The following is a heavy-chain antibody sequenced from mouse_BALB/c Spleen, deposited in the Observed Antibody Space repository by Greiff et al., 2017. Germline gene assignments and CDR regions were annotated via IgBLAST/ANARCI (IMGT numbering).Heavy chain of an antibody. CDR2: ISYSGST. CDR3: ARCDPYAMYY. Sequence: VQLQQSGPSLVKPSQTLSLTCSVTGDSITGGYWNWIRKFPGNKLEYMGYISYSGSTYYNPSLKSRISITRDTSKNQYYLQLNSVTTEDTATYYCARCDPYAMYYWGQGTSVTVSS. CDR1: GDSITGGY. J-gene: IGHJ4*01. V-gene: IGHV3-8*02.